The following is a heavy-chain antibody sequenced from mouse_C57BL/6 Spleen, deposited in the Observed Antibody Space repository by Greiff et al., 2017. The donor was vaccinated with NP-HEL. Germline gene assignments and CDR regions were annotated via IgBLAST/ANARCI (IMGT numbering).Heavy chain of an antibody. CDR2: IWSGGST. Sequence: VQLQQSGPGLVQPSQSLSITCPVSGFSFTSYGVHWVRQSPGKGLEWLGVIWSGGSTDYNAAFISRLSISKDNSKSQVFFKMNSLQADDTAIYYCARGGGNYFDYWGQGTTLTVSS. CDR1: GFSFTSYG. V-gene: IGHV2-2*01. J-gene: IGHJ2*01. CDR3: ARGGGNYFDY.